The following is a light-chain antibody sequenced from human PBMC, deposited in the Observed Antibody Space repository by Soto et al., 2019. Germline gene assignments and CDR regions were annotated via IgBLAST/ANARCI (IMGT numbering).Light chain of an antibody. V-gene: IGLV2-14*01. CDR3: SSYTSSSTVV. Sequence: QSVLPQPASVSGSPGQSITISCTGTGSDVGGYDYVSWYQQHPGKAPKLMIYEVSNRPSGVSNRFSGSKSGNTASLTISGLQAEDEADYYCSSYTSSSTVVFGGGTKGTV. CDR1: GSDVGGYDY. J-gene: IGLJ3*02. CDR2: EVS.